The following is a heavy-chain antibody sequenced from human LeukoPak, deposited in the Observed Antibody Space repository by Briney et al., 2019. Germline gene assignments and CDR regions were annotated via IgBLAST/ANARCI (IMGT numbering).Heavy chain of an antibody. J-gene: IGHJ3*02. D-gene: IGHD5-18*01. CDR3: ARSRYSQDTFDI. CDR2: INSDGSST. CDR1: GFTFSSYW. V-gene: IGHV3-74*01. Sequence: GGSLRLSCAASGFTFSSYWMHWVRQVPGKGLVWVSRINSDGSSTSYADSVKGRFTISRDNAKNTLCLQMNSLRAEDTAVYYCARSRYSQDTFDIWGQGTMVTVSS.